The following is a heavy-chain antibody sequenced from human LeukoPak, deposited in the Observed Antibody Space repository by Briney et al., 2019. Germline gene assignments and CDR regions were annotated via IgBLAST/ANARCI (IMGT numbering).Heavy chain of an antibody. CDR1: GFTVSSNY. J-gene: IGHJ5*02. V-gene: IGHV3-53*04. CDR3: ARGNTWYSSGWYNWFDP. CDR2: IYSGGST. Sequence: GGSLRLSCAASGFTVSSNYMSWVRQAPGKGLEWVSVIYSGGSTYYADSVKGRFTISRHNSKNTLYLQMNSLRAEDTAVYYCARGNTWYSSGWYNWFDPWGQGTLVTVSS. D-gene: IGHD6-19*01.